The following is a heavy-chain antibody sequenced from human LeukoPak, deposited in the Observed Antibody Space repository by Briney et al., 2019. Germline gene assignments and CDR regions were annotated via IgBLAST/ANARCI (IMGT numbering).Heavy chain of an antibody. D-gene: IGHD2-21*02. CDR2: ISGSGGST. V-gene: IGHV3-23*01. CDR1: GFSFSSYA. J-gene: IGHJ4*02. CDR3: AKWVTATHYFDY. Sequence: PGGSLRLSCAASGFSFSSYAMSWVRQAPGKGLEWVSAISGSGGSTYYADSVKGRFTISRDNSKNTLYLQMNSLRAEDTAVYYCAKWVTATHYFDYWGQGTLVTVSS.